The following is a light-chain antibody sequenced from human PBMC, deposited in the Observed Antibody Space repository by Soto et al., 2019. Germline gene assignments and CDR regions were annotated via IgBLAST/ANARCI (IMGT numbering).Light chain of an antibody. CDR2: KIS. CDR1: QSLVNSSGNTY. CDR3: MQSKHSPYS. J-gene: IGKJ2*03. Sequence: DIVMTQTPLSSPVTLGQPASISCKSSQSLVNSSGNTYLSWLQQRLGQPPRLLIYKISNWFSGVADRFIASGAGTDFTLTISRVDTEDVGIYYCMQSKHSPYSFGQGTKLEIK. V-gene: IGKV2-24*01.